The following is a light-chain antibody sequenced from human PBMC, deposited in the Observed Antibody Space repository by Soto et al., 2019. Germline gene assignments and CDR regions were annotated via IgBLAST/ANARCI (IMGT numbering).Light chain of an antibody. CDR2: EGG. CDR1: SSYVWNYNL. CDR3: CSFALRSTLI. J-gene: IGLJ2*01. Sequence: QSVLTQPASVSGSNGQSITISCTGTSSYVWNYNLVSWYQQYPGKAPKLMIYEGGKRPSGVSNRFSGSKSGNTASLTISGLQDEDEADYYCCSFALRSTLIFGGGPNVTVL. V-gene: IGLV2-23*01.